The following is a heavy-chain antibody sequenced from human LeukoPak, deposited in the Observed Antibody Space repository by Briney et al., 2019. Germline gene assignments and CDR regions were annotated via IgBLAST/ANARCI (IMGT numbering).Heavy chain of an antibody. CDR3: ARVTGNWYIDL. J-gene: IGHJ2*01. Sequence: PSETLSLTCTVSGYSISSGFYWGWIRQPPGKALERIGNIWHGGTTYYNPSLKSRLIMSVDTSKNQFSLKLSSVTAADTAIYYCARVTGNWYIDLWGRGTLVTVSS. CDR2: IWHGGTT. V-gene: IGHV4-38-2*02. D-gene: IGHD2-21*02. CDR1: GYSISSGFY.